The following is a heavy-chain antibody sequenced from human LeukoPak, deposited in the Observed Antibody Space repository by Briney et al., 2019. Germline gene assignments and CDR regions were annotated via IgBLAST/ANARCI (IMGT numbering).Heavy chain of an antibody. J-gene: IGHJ4*01. CDR2: NGGDSST. CDR1: GFTFSSHA. CDR3: AKKGSYSSGWYGGHYFDS. Sequence: PGGSLRLSCEPSGFTFSSHALSWARQAPGKGREWVAANGGDSSTYYTGSVRGRFTISRDNSKNTVYLQMSSLRVEDTAVYYCAKKGSYSSGWYGGHYFDSWGQGTLVTVSS. V-gene: IGHV3-23*01. D-gene: IGHD6-19*01.